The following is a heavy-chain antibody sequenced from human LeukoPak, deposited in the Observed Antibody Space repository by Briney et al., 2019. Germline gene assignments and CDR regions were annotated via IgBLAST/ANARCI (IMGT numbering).Heavy chain of an antibody. CDR3: AREVGDV. J-gene: IGHJ6*01. V-gene: IGHV3-30*03. Sequence: PGGSLRLSCAASGFTFSNAWMSWVRQAPGKGLEWVAVISYDGSNKYYADSVKGRFTISRDNSKNTLYLQMNSLRAEDTAVHYCAREVGDVWGKGPRSPSPQ. CDR2: ISYDGSNK. CDR1: GFTFSNAW.